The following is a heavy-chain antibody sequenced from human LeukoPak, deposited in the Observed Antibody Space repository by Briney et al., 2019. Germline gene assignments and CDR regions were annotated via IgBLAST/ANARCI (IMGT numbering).Heavy chain of an antibody. D-gene: IGHD3-22*01. Sequence: SETLSLTCTVSGGSISSYYWNWIRQPPGKGLEWIGYIYYSGSTNYNPSLKSRVTTSVDTSKNQFSLKLSSVTAADTAVYYCARERLGYYDRSGLDYWGQGTLVTVSA. V-gene: IGHV4-59*01. CDR3: ARERLGYYDRSGLDY. CDR2: IYYSGST. CDR1: GGSISSYY. J-gene: IGHJ4*02.